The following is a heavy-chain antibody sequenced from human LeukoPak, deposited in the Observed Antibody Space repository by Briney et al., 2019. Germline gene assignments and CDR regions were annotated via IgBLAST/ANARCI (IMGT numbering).Heavy chain of an antibody. Sequence: PSETLSLTCTVSGGSISSYYWSWIRQPPGKGLEWIGYIYYSGSTNYNPSLKSRVTISVDTSKNQFSLKLSSVTAADTAVYYCARATVTTWGDAFDIWGQGTMVTVSS. CDR3: ARATVTTWGDAFDI. J-gene: IGHJ3*02. CDR2: IYYSGST. CDR1: GGSISSYY. D-gene: IGHD4-17*01. V-gene: IGHV4-59*12.